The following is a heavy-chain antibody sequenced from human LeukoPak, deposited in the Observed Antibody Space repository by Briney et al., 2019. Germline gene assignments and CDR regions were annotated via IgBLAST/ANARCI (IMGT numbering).Heavy chain of an antibody. D-gene: IGHD2-21*02. CDR3: ARIAYCGGDCYDYYYYYYMDV. J-gene: IGHJ6*03. CDR1: GFTFDDYG. Sequence: PGGSLRLSCAASGFTFDDYGMSWVRQAPGKGLEWVSGINWNGGSTGYADSVKGRFTISRDNAKNSLYLQMNSLRAEDTALYHCARIAYCGGDCYDYYYYYYMDVWGKGTTVTISS. CDR2: INWNGGST. V-gene: IGHV3-20*01.